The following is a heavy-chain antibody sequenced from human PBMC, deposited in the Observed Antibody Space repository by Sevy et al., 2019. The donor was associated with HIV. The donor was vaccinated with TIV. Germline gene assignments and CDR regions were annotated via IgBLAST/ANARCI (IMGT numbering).Heavy chain of an antibody. J-gene: IGHJ4*02. CDR1: GFTFSSYA. Sequence: GGSLRLSCAASGFTFSSYAMHWVRQAPGKGLEWVAVISYDGSNKYYAYSVKGRFTISRDNSKNTLYLQMNSLRAEDTAVYYCARWTDSSGYPTLDYWGQGTLVTVSS. D-gene: IGHD3-22*01. CDR2: ISYDGSNK. CDR3: ARWTDSSGYPTLDY. V-gene: IGHV3-30-3*01.